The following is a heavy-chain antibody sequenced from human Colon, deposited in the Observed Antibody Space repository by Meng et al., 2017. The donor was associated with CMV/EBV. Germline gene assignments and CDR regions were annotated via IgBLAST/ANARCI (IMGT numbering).Heavy chain of an antibody. CDR3: ARSKDIVIVEAAQAVFDI. Sequence: SETLSLTCSVSGGSVSNYFWSWIRQSPGRGLEWIGNVYYIGDTTYNPSLKSRVTISIDTSKNQFSLKLTSVTAADTAVYYCARSKDIVIVEAAQAVFDILGQGTMVTVSS. D-gene: IGHD2-2*01. CDR1: GGSVSNYF. V-gene: IGHV4-59*02. J-gene: IGHJ3*02. CDR2: VYYIGDT.